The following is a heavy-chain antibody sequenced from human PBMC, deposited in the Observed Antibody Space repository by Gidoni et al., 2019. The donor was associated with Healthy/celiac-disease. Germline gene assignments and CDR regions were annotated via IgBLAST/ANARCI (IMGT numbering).Heavy chain of an antibody. CDR2: IIPIFGTA. CDR3: AREKLRGWFDP. CDR1: GVTFSSYA. J-gene: IGHJ5*02. D-gene: IGHD1-26*01. V-gene: IGHV1-69*01. Sequence: QVQLVQSGAEVKTPGSSVKVSCTASGVTFSSYAISWVRQAPGQGLEWMGGIIPIFGTANYAQKFQGRVTITADESTSTAYMELSSLRSEDTAVYYCAREKLRGWFDPWGQGTLVTVSS.